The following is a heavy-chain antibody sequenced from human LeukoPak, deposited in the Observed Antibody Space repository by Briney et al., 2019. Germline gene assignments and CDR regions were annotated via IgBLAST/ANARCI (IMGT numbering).Heavy chain of an antibody. CDR1: GYTFTGHY. J-gene: IGHJ4*02. V-gene: IGHV1-2*02. CDR3: AKDSYDSSGYSHY. D-gene: IGHD3-22*01. Sequence: GASVKVSCKASGYTFTGHYMHWVRQAPGQGLEWMGWINPNSGGTNYAQKFQGRVTMTRDTSISTAYMELSWLRSDDTAVYYCAKDSYDSSGYSHYWGQGTLVTVSS. CDR2: INPNSGGT.